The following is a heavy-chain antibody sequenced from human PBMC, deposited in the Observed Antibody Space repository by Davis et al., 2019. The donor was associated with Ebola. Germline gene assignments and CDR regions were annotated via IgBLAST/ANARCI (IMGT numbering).Heavy chain of an antibody. CDR1: GFVFSSYV. D-gene: IGHD3-16*01. CDR2: LGLSADT. CDR3: AGNYAKSAFDM. V-gene: IGHV3-23*01. J-gene: IGHJ3*02. Sequence: GGSLRFSCAASGFVFSSYVMSWVRRAPGKGLEWVSTLGLSADTYYADSVKGRFTILRDNSKSTLYLQMKSLRLEDTAVYYCAGNYAKSAFDMWGPGTMVTVS.